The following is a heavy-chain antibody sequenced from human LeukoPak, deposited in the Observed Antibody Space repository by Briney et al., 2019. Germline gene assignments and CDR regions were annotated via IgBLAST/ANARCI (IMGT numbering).Heavy chain of an antibody. J-gene: IGHJ3*02. CDR3: ARDRSSVYASLGDAFGI. Sequence: ASETLSLTCTVSGGSISSYYWSWIRQPPGKGPEWIGHVYYSGTTNYNPSLKSRVTISVDTFKNQFSLRLSSVTAADTAVYYCARDRSSVYASLGDAFGIWGQGILVTVPS. CDR2: VYYSGTT. V-gene: IGHV4-59*01. CDR1: GGSISSYY. D-gene: IGHD3-10*01.